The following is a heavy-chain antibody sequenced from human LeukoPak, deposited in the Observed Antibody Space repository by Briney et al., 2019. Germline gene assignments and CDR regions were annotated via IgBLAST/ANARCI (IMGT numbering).Heavy chain of an antibody. J-gene: IGHJ4*02. CDR3: VRRLAS. Sequence: GGSLRLSCAVSGFTFSSDWMQGVRHAPGKGLVCVSYINGDGTSTHYADSVRGRFTISIDNAKKTLYLQMNRLRDEDTAVYYCVRRLASWGLGTLVTVSS. D-gene: IGHD6-25*01. V-gene: IGHV3-74*01. CDR2: INGDGTST. CDR1: GFTFSSDW.